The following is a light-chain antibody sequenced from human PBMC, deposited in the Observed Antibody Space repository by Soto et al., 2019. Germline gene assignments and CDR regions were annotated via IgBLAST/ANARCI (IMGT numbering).Light chain of an antibody. CDR1: QSISSY. Sequence: QVAQAPSSLSASVGGGYTINCRASQSISSYLDSYQQKPGRAPKLLIYAASSLQSGVPSRFSGSGSGTDFTLTISSLQPEDFATYYCQQSYSTPPTFGQGTKV. CDR3: QQSYSTPPT. J-gene: IGKJ1*01. V-gene: IGKV1-39*01. CDR2: AAS.